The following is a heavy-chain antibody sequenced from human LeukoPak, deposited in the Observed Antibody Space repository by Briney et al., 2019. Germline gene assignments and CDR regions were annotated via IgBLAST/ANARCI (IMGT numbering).Heavy chain of an antibody. CDR2: IIPILGIA. CDR1: GGTFSSYA. V-gene: IGHV1-69*04. J-gene: IGHJ5*02. D-gene: IGHD3-10*01. Sequence: GASVKVSCKASGGTFSSYAISWVRQAPGQGLEWMGRIIPILGIANYAQKFQGRVTITADKSTSTAYMELSSLRSEDTAVYYCARRLVRGVTPQNWFDPWGQGTLVTVSS. CDR3: ARRLVRGVTPQNWFDP.